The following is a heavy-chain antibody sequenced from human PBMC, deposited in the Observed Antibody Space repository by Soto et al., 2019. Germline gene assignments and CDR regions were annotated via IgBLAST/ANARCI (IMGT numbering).Heavy chain of an antibody. CDR3: ARRVRGGSEYFDY. CDR2: IYYTGST. Sequence: SETLSLTCTVSGNSISSYFWSWIRQPPGKGLERIGYIYYTGSTNYNPSLKSRVTISLDTSKNQYSLRLTSVTAADTAVYFCARRVRGGSEYFDYWGQGTLVTVSS. V-gene: IGHV4-59*08. J-gene: IGHJ4*02. D-gene: IGHD3-10*01. CDR1: GNSISSYF.